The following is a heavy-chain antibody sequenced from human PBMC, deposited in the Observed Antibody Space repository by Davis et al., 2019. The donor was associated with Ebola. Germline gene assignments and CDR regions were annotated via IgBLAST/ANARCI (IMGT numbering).Heavy chain of an antibody. CDR3: ARGWLRGGMDV. CDR2: IYYSSKWYN. CDR1: GDSVSGNSGA. D-gene: IGHD5-18*01. V-gene: IGHV6-1*01. J-gene: IGHJ6*04. Sequence: HSQTLSLTCAISGDSVSGNSGAWNWIRQSPSRGLEWLGRIYYSSKWYNHYAVSMKSRITINPDTSKNQFSLQLNSVTPEDTALYYCARGWLRGGMDVWGEGTTVTVSS.